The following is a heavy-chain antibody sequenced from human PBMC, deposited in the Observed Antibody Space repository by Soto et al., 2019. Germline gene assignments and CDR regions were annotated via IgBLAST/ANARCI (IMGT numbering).Heavy chain of an antibody. CDR1: GGTFSSYA. CDR3: TRGNTAMATWDY. J-gene: IGHJ4*02. Sequence: ASVKVSCKASGGTFSSYAISWVRQAPGQGLEWMGGIIPIFGTANYAQKFQGRVTITADESTSTAYMELSILRSEDTAVYYCTRGNTAMATWDYWGQGTLVTVSS. D-gene: IGHD5-18*01. V-gene: IGHV1-69*13. CDR2: IIPIFGTA.